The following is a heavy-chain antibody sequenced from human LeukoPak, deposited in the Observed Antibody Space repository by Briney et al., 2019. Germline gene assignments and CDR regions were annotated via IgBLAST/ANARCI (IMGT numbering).Heavy chain of an antibody. CDR3: ARSTWNFDY. D-gene: IGHD2-2*01. Sequence: SETLSLTCAVYGGSFSGYYWSWIRQPPGKGLEWIGETNHSGSTNYNPSLKSRVTISVDTSKSQFSLKLSSVTAADTAVYYCARSTWNFDYWGQGTLVTVSS. CDR1: GGSFSGYY. V-gene: IGHV4-34*01. CDR2: TNHSGST. J-gene: IGHJ4*02.